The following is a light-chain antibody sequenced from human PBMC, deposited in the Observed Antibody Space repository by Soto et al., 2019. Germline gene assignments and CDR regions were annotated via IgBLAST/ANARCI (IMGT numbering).Light chain of an antibody. J-gene: IGKJ1*01. CDR2: GAS. V-gene: IGKV3-15*01. Sequence: EIVMTQSPATLSVSPGERATLSCRASQSVSSNLAWYQQKPGQAPRLLIYGASTRATGIPARFSGSGSGTEFTLTISSLQSEDVAVYYCQQYNNWPPWTFGQGT. CDR1: QSVSSN. CDR3: QQYNNWPPWT.